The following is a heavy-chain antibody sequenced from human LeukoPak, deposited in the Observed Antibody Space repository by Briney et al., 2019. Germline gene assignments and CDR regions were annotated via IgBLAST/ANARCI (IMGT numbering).Heavy chain of an antibody. CDR1: GFTFSTYT. J-gene: IGHJ4*02. D-gene: IGHD2-15*01. CDR3: ARDSGNGGSIDY. Sequence: GGSLRLSCAASGFTFSTYTMNWVRQAPGRGLEWVSYIRSSGSTIFYADSVKGRFTVSRDNAKNSLYLQMNSLRAEDTAVHYCARDSGNGGSIDYWGQGTLVTVSS. CDR2: IRSSGSTI. V-gene: IGHV3-48*01.